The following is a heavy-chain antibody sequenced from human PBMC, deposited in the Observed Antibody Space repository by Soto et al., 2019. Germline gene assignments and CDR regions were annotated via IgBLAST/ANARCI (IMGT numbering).Heavy chain of an antibody. CDR2: IYYSGST. D-gene: IGHD2-2*01. CDR1: GGSISSGDYY. J-gene: IGHJ5*02. CDR3: ARDQVPAALLGWIVP. Sequence: SETLSLTCTVSGGSISSGDYYWSWIRQPPGKGLEWIGYIYYSGSTYYNPSLKSRVTMSVDTSKNQFSLKLTSVNAADTAVYYCARDQVPAALLGWIVPCGQGTLVTVSS. V-gene: IGHV4-61*08.